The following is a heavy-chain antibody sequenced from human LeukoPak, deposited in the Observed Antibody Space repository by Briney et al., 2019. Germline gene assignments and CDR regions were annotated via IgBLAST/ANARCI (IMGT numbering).Heavy chain of an antibody. Sequence: GGSLRLSCAASGFSFNNYNMNWVRQAPGKGLEWVSSISSSSSYIYYADSVKGRFTISRDNSKNTLYLQMNSLRAEDTAVYYCAKEWGIAARGNYFDYWGQGTLVTVSS. V-gene: IGHV3-21*04. J-gene: IGHJ4*02. CDR2: ISSSSSYI. CDR1: GFSFNNYN. D-gene: IGHD6-6*01. CDR3: AKEWGIAARGNYFDY.